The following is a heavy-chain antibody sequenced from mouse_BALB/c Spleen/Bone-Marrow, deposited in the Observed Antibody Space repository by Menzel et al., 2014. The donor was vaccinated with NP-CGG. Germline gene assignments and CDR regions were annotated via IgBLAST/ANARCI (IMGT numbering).Heavy chain of an antibody. Sequence: VQLQQSGPELVKPGASVKISCKTSGYTFSEYTMHWVKQSHGKSLEWIGGINPTSGDATYNRKFEDEATLTLDKSSTTAYMDLRSLTSEDSAVYYCARARRFGFWGQGTTLTVSS. CDR2: INPTSGDA. CDR3: ARARRFGF. CDR1: GYTFSEYT. V-gene: IGHV1-18*01. J-gene: IGHJ2*01.